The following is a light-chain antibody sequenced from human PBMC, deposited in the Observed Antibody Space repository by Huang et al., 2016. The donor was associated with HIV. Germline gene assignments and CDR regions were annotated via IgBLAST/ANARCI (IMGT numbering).Light chain of an antibody. CDR2: GAS. J-gene: IGKJ1*01. CDR1: QSVGSSH. CDR3: QQYGGSPWT. Sequence: IVLTQSPGTLSLSPGERATLSCRASQSVGSSHLAWYKQKPGQAPRLLIHGASYKATGIPDRFSGGGSGTDFTLTISRLEPEDIAVYYCQQYGGSPWTFGQGTKVEIK. V-gene: IGKV3-20*01.